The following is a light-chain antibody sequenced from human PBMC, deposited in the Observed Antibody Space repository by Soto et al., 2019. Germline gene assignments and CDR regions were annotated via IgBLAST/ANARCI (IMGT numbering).Light chain of an antibody. CDR1: HGVXRTY. V-gene: IGKV3-20*01. J-gene: IGKJ1*01. CDR2: PAA. Sequence: LKKSAGSMSLSPGDSATLACTARHGVXRTYLAWYGQRPGQAPRLLXAPAANKATGSPDRLSGSGSVTDFLLTISRLEPEDCAVYYCQQHETARWTFGQGTKVDIK. CDR3: QQHETARWT.